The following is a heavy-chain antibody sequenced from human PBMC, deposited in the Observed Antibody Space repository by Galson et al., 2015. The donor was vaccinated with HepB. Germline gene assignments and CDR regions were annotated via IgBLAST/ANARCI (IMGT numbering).Heavy chain of an antibody. J-gene: IGHJ4*02. D-gene: IGHD5-18*01. CDR1: GFIFNTYA. Sequence: SLRLSCAASGFIFNTYAIHWVRQAPGKGLEWVALMSFDGTNKCYADSVKGRFTISRDNSKYTLYLQMNRLRPDDTAIYYCARTGSAMVSPFEFWGQGTLVTVSS. CDR3: ARTGSAMVSPFEF. V-gene: IGHV3-30*04. CDR2: MSFDGTNK.